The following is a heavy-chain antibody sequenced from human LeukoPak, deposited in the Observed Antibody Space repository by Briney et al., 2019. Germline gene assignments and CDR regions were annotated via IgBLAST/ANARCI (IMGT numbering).Heavy chain of an antibody. V-gene: IGHV3-48*03. CDR1: GFMLRSYE. J-gene: IGHJ6*04. Sequence: GGSLRLSCAASGFMLRSYEMNWVRQAPGKGLEWISYITTSGSTVYYADSVKGRFTISRDNAQNSLYLQMNSLRAEDTAVYYCAELGITMIGGVWGKGTTVTISS. CDR2: ITTSGSTV. CDR3: AELGITMIGGV. D-gene: IGHD3-10*02.